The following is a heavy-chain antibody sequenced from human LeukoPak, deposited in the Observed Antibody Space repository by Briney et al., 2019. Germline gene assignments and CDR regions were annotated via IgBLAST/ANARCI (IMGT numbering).Heavy chain of an antibody. J-gene: IGHJ3*02. D-gene: IGHD3-10*01. Sequence: PGGSLRLSCAASGFSFSRYTINWVRQAPGKGLEWVAYISSTSTKYYADSVKGRFIISRDNARNSLDLQMNSLRAEDTAVYYCARASGYAFDIWGQGTMVTVSS. CDR3: ARASGYAFDI. CDR2: ISSTSTK. CDR1: GFSFSRYT. V-gene: IGHV3-48*01.